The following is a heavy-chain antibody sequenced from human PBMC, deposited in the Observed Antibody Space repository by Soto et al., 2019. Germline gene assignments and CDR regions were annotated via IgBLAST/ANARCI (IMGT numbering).Heavy chain of an antibody. J-gene: IGHJ4*02. V-gene: IGHV4-59*08. CDR3: ARHTPAISSSDH. D-gene: IGHD6-6*01. CDR2: IYYSGST. Sequence: SETLSLTCTVSGGSISSYYWSWIRQPPGKGLEWIGYIYYSGSTNYNPSLKSRVTISVDTSKNQFSLKLSSATAADTAVYDCARHTPAISSSDHWGQGTLVTVSS. CDR1: GGSISSYY.